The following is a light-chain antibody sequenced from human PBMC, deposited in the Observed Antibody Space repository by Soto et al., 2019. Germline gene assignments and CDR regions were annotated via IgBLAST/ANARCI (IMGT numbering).Light chain of an antibody. Sequence: EIVLTQSPGTLSLSPGEGATLSCRASQSINSFLAWYQQRRGQAPRLLIHGASNRATGIPDRLSGSGSGPDFTLTISRLEPEDFAVYYCQQYGGSPRPFGQGTKVDIK. V-gene: IGKV3-20*01. CDR3: QQYGGSPRP. CDR2: GAS. CDR1: QSINSF. J-gene: IGKJ1*01.